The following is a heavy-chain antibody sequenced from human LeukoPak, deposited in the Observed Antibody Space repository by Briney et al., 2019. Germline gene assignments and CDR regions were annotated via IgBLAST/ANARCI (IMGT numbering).Heavy chain of an antibody. CDR2: FYPGDSDS. Sequence: GESLKISCKGSGYSFTSYWIGWVRQMPGRGLEWMGTFYPGDSDSRYSPSFQGQVTISADRSISTAYLQWSSLKASDTAMYYCARYVRDCSGTSCYSYYFDYWGQGTLVTVFS. D-gene: IGHD2-2*01. V-gene: IGHV5-51*01. CDR1: GYSFTSYW. J-gene: IGHJ4*02. CDR3: ARYVRDCSGTSCYSYYFDY.